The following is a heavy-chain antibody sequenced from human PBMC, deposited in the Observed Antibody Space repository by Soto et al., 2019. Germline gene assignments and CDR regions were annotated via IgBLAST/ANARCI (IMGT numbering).Heavy chain of an antibody. D-gene: IGHD4-4*01. V-gene: IGHV1-3*01. CDR3: ARKTVTSFNYYYGMDV. CDR2: INAGNGNT. Sequence: GASVKVSCKASGYTFTSYAMHWVRQAPGXRLEWMRWINAGNGNTKNSQKIQGRVTITRDTSASTAYMELSSLRSEDTVLFYFARKTVTSFNYYYGMDVWGQGTTVTVSS. J-gene: IGHJ6*02. CDR1: GYTFTSYA.